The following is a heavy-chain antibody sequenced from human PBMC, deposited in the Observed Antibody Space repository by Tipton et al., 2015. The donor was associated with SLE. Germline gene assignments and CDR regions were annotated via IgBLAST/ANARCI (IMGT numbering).Heavy chain of an antibody. D-gene: IGHD3-9*01. CDR3: ARYFAEGYYCDS. CDR2: INHTGST. CDR1: GESFSGFY. V-gene: IGHV4-34*01. Sequence: TLSLTCAVYGESFSGFYWSWIRQRPGKGLEWIGEINHTGSTRYNPTLKSRVSISINTTKNQFSMKVRCVTAADTAVYFCARYFAEGYYCDSWGQGTLVTVS. J-gene: IGHJ4*02.